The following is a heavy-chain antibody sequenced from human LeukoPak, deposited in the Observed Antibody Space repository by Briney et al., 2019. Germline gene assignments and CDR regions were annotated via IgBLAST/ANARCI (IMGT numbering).Heavy chain of an antibody. J-gene: IGHJ3*02. V-gene: IGHV1-2*06. CDR3: ASSIVGAYDAFDI. Sequence: GASVTVSCKASGYTFTGYYVHWVRQAPGQGLEWMGRINPNNGDSNFAQKFQGRVTMTRDTSISTVYMELRSLRSDDTAVYYCASSIVGAYDAFDIWGQGTMVTVSS. CDR2: INPNNGDS. CDR1: GYTFTGYY. D-gene: IGHD1-26*01.